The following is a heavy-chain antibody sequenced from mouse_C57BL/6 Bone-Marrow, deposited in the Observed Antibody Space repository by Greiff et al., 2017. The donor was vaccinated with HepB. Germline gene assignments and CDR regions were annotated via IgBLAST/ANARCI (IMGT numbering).Heavy chain of an antibody. D-gene: IGHD2-3*01. CDR1: GFTFSDYG. V-gene: IGHV5-17*01. CDR2: ISSGSSPI. Sequence: EVQRVESGGGLVKPGGSLKLSCAASGFTFSDYGMHWVRQAPEKGLEWVAYISSGSSPIYYADTVKGRFTISRDNAKNTLFLQMTSLRSEDTAMYYCARGRQNGGYLYYFDYWGQGTTLTVSS. J-gene: IGHJ2*01. CDR3: ARGRQNGGYLYYFDY.